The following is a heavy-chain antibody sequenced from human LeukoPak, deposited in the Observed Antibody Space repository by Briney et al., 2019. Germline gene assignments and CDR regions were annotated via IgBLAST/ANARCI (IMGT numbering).Heavy chain of an antibody. J-gene: IGHJ4*02. CDR2: IHWNSGDK. CDR1: GFTFDDYG. CDR3: ARTNGRYWGTHFDY. D-gene: IGHD1-26*01. Sequence: QPGRSLRLSCAASGFTFDDYGTHWVRHPPGKGLEWVSGIHWNSGDKAYTDSAEGRLTIPRDNAKNSLYREMNSLRAEDMGLYYCARTNGRYWGTHFDYWGQGTLVTVSS. V-gene: IGHV3-9*03.